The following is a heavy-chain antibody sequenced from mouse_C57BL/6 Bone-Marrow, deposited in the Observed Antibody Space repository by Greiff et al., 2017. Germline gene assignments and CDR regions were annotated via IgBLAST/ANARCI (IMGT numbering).Heavy chain of an antibody. CDR1: AVDFSRYW. J-gene: IGHJ3*01. Sequence: AASAVDFSRYWMSWVRRAPGKGLEWIGEINPDSSTINYAPSLKDKFIISRDNAKNTLYLQMSKVRSEDTALYYCARERDGSFAYWGQGTLVTVSA. D-gene: IGHD1-1*01. CDR2: INPDSSTI. CDR3: ARERDGSFAY. V-gene: IGHV4-1*01.